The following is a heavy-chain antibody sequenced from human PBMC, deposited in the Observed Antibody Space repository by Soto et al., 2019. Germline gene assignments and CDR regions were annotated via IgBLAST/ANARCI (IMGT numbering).Heavy chain of an antibody. CDR3: ARGRLRSCSGHSCERAVFDI. J-gene: IGHJ3*02. V-gene: IGHV4-34*01. D-gene: IGHD2-2*01. CDR2: LNLGGST. CDR1: GGSFSGYY. Sequence: QVQLQQWGAGLLKPSETLSLTCAVYGGSFSGYYWSWIRQPPGKGLEWIGDLNLGGSTNYNASLKSRVSISVDTSKNQFSLKLSSVTAADTAVYYCARGRLRSCSGHSCERAVFDIWGQGTMATVS.